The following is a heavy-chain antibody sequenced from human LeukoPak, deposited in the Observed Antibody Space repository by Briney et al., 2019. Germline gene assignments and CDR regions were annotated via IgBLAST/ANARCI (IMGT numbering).Heavy chain of an antibody. Sequence: GGSLRLSCAASGFTFSSYAMSWVRQAPGKGLEWVSYISSSGSTIDYADSVKGRFTISRDNAKNSLYLQMNSLRAEDTAVYYCARGDIVATSWDYWGQGTLVTVSS. J-gene: IGHJ4*02. V-gene: IGHV3-48*04. CDR2: ISSSGSTI. CDR1: GFTFSSYA. CDR3: ARGDIVATSWDY. D-gene: IGHD5-12*01.